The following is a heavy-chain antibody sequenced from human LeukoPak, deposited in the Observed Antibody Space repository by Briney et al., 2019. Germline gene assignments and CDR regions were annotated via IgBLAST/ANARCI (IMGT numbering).Heavy chain of an antibody. CDR2: INHSGST. CDR3: AREDGDYGGNWFDP. CDR1: GGSFSGYY. V-gene: IGHV4-34*01. Sequence: SETLSLTCAVYGGSFSGYYWSWIRQPPGKWLEWIGEINHSGSTNYNPSLKSRVTISLDTSKNQFSLKLSSVTAADTAVHYCAREDGDYGGNWFDPWGQGTLVTVSS. J-gene: IGHJ5*02. D-gene: IGHD4-17*01.